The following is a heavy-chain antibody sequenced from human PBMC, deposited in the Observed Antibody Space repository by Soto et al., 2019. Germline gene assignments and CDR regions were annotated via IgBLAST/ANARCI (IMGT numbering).Heavy chain of an antibody. J-gene: IGHJ4*02. CDR2: IDGEDSRR. CDR3: ARGLLVESSSCDY. V-gene: IGHV3-74*01. Sequence: GGSLRLSCAASGFRLSRYWMHWVRQAPGKGPVWVSRIDGEDSRRSCADSVKGRFTVSRDNAKNTLYLQLNSLRAEDTAVYYCARGLLVESSSCDYWGQGTLVTVSS. D-gene: IGHD6-6*01. CDR1: GFRLSRYW.